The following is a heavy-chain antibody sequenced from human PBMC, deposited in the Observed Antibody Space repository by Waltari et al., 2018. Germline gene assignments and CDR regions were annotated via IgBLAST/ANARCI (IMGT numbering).Heavy chain of an antibody. CDR1: GFTFDAYA. V-gene: IGHV3-43D*04. CDR2: ISWDGGST. D-gene: IGHD2-21*02. CDR3: AKDWGGDRDPVIYYGMDV. Sequence: EVQLVESGGVVVQPGGSLRLSCAASGFTFDAYAMNCVRQAPGHGLELVSLISWDGGSTYYADSVKGRFTIYRDNSQNSLYLQMNSLRAEDTALYYCAKDWGGDRDPVIYYGMDVWGQGTTVTVSS. J-gene: IGHJ6*02.